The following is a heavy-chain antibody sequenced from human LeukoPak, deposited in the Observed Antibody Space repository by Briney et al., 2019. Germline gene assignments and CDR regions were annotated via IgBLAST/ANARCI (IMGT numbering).Heavy chain of an antibody. CDR3: ARDLGQRGVVTAHYSYFDL. J-gene: IGHJ2*01. CDR1: GGSISTKY. Sequence: SETLSLTCTVSGGSISTKYWSWIRQPAGKGLEWIGRVHTSGTTHYNPSLRSRVTISVDNSKNQFSLNLTSVTATDTAVYYCARDLGQRGVVTAHYSYFDLWGCGTLVTVSS. V-gene: IGHV4-4*07. D-gene: IGHD2-21*02. CDR2: VHTSGTT.